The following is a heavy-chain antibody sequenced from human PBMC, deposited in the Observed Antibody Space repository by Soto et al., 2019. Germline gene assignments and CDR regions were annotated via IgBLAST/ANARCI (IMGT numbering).Heavy chain of an antibody. V-gene: IGHV3-15*01. Sequence: GGSLRLSCAASGFTFSNAWMSWVRQAPGKGLEWVGRIKSKTDGGTTDYAAPVKGRFTISRDDSKNTLYLQINSLKTEDTAVYYCTAEGIAVADFDYWGQGTLVTVSS. CDR3: TAEGIAVADFDY. CDR1: GFTFSNAW. CDR2: IKSKTDGGTT. D-gene: IGHD6-19*01. J-gene: IGHJ4*02.